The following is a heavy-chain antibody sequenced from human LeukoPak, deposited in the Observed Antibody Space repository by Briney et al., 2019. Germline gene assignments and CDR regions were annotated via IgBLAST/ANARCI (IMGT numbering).Heavy chain of an antibody. J-gene: IGHJ4*02. Sequence: GGSLRLSCAASGFTFSGHWMHWVRQAPGKGLVWVSRINTDGSSTSYADSVKGRFTISRDNSNNTLDRQMNSLRAEDTAVYYCARDPKYINSWFFDYWGQGTLVTVSS. CDR3: ARDPKYINSWFFDY. D-gene: IGHD6-13*01. CDR2: INTDGSST. V-gene: IGHV3-74*01. CDR1: GFTFSGHW.